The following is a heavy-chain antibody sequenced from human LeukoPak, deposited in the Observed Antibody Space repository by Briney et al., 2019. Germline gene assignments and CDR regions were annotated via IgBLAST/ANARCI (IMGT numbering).Heavy chain of an antibody. Sequence: GGSLRLSCAASGFTFSSYGMHWVRQAPGKGLEWVAFIRYDGSNYYYADSVKGRFTISRDNSKNTLYLQMNSLRAEDTAVYYCATVSYGSGSYPHPFDPWGQGTLVSVSS. J-gene: IGHJ5*02. CDR3: ATVSYGSGSYPHPFDP. CDR2: IRYDGSNY. V-gene: IGHV3-30*02. D-gene: IGHD3-10*01. CDR1: GFTFSSYG.